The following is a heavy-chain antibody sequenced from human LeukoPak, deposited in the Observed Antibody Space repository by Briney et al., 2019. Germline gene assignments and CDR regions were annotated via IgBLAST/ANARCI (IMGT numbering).Heavy chain of an antibody. CDR2: ISAYNGNT. J-gene: IGHJ5*02. D-gene: IGHD3-22*01. CDR3: ARDREYYDSSGYYYGNWFDP. Sequence: ASVNVSCKASGYTFTSYGISWVRQAPGQGLEWMGWISAYNGNTNYAQKLQGRVTMTTDTSTSTAYMELRSLRSDDTAVYYCARDREYYDSSGYYYGNWFDPWGQGTLVTVSS. CDR1: GYTFTSYG. V-gene: IGHV1-18*01.